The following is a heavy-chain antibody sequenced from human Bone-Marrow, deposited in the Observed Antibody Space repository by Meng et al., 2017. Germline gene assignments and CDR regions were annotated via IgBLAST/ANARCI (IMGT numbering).Heavy chain of an antibody. Sequence: QVLLRESGPGLVKPSQTPSLTCTVSCGSLSSGGYYWSWIRQHPGKGLVWIGYIYYSGTTYYNPSLSSLVTISVDTSKNQFSLNLSSVTAADTAVYYCARDIRQGGNIWFDPWGQGTLVTVSS. CDR3: ARDIRQGGNIWFDP. J-gene: IGHJ5*02. V-gene: IGHV4-31*01. CDR2: IYYSGTT. CDR1: CGSLSSGGYY. D-gene: IGHD3-16*01.